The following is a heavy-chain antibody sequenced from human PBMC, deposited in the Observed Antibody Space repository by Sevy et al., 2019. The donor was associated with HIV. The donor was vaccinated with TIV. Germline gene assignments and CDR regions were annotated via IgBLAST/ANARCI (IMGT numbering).Heavy chain of an antibody. CDR2: IYFSGST. CDR3: ARGPTVTTQGRVYYYMDV. CDR1: GGSISNYY. V-gene: IGHV4-59*01. Sequence: SETLSLTCTVSGGSISNYYWSWIRQPPGKGLEWIGYIYFSGSTNYNPSLKSRVTISVDTSKNQFSLNLRSMTAADTAVYYCARGPTVTTQGRVYYYMDVWDKGTTVTVSS. J-gene: IGHJ6*03. D-gene: IGHD4-17*01.